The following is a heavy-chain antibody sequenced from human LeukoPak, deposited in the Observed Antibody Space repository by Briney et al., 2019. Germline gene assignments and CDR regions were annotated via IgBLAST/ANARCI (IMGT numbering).Heavy chain of an antibody. Sequence: PSETLSLTCTVSGGSISSGDYYWSWIRQPPGKGLEWIGYIYYSGSTYYNPSLKSRVTISVDGSKNQFSLKLSSVTAADTAVYYCAREDGDYRLDYWGQGTLVTVSS. CDR1: GGSISSGDYY. D-gene: IGHD4-17*01. V-gene: IGHV4-30-4*01. CDR3: AREDGDYRLDY. CDR2: IYYSGST. J-gene: IGHJ4*02.